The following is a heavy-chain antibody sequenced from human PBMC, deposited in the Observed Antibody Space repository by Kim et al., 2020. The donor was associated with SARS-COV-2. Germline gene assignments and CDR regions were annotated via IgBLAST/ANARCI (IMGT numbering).Heavy chain of an antibody. CDR2: IYHSGST. D-gene: IGHD3-10*01. V-gene: IGHV4-59*08. CDR3: ARATMVRGMHFGMDV. J-gene: IGHJ6*02. CDR1: GGSISSYY. Sequence: SETLSLTCTVSGGSISSYYWSWIRQPPGKGLEWIGYIYHSGSTNYNPSLKSRVTISVDTSKNQFSLKLSSVTAADTAVYYCARATMVRGMHFGMDVWGQG.